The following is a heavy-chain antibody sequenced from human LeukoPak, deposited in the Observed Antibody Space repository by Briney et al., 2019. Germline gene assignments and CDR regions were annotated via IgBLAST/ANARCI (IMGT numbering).Heavy chain of an antibody. CDR1: GYRFTSYW. D-gene: IGHD7-27*01. J-gene: IGHJ3*02. V-gene: IGHV5-51*01. CDR3: ARHGALGAFDI. Sequence: GESLKISCKVSGYRFTSYWIGWVRQMPGKGLEWMGTIYPGDSDTSHSPSFQGQVTISADQSISTAYLQWSSLKASDTAMYYCARHGALGAFDIWGQGTMVTVSS. CDR2: IYPGDSDT.